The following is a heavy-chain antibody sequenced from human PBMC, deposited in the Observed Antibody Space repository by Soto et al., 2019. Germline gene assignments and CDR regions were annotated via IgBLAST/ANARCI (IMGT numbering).Heavy chain of an antibody. CDR3: ARGGADTSGWLY. D-gene: IGHD6-19*01. J-gene: IGHJ4*02. Sequence: EVQLVESGGGLVQPAGSLRLSCAASGFTFSTYRMNWVRQAPGRGLEWISYISSSSSTIYYADSVKGRFTISRDNAKSSLYLQMNSLTAEDTAVYYCARGGADTSGWLYWGQGALVTVSS. V-gene: IGHV3-48*01. CDR2: ISSSSSTI. CDR1: GFTFSTYR.